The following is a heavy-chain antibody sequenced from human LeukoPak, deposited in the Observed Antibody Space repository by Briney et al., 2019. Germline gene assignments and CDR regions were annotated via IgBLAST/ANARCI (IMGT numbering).Heavy chain of an antibody. D-gene: IGHD3-10*01. Sequence: GGSLRLSCAASGFTFSSYSMNWVRQAPGKGLEWVSSISSSSSYIYYADSVKVGFTISRDNAKNSLYLQMNSLRAEDTAVYYCARDSITMVRAAHAFDIWGQGTMVTVSS. CDR3: ARDSITMVRAAHAFDI. CDR1: GFTFSSYS. CDR2: ISSSSSYI. V-gene: IGHV3-21*01. J-gene: IGHJ3*02.